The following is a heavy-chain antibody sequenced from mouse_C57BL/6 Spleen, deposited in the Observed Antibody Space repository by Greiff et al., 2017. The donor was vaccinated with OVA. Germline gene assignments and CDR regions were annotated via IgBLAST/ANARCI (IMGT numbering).Heavy chain of an antibody. CDR1: GYTFTSYW. CDR2: IDPSDSYT. D-gene: IGHD2-1*01. V-gene: IGHV1-59*01. CDR3: ARRGYYGNLYAMDY. J-gene: IGHJ4*01. Sequence: QVQLQQPGAELVRPGTSVKLSCKASGYTFTSYWMHWVKQRPGQGLEWIGVIDPSDSYTNSNQKFKGKATLTVDTSSSTAYMQLSSLTSEDSAVYYCARRGYYGNLYAMDYWGQGTSVTVSS.